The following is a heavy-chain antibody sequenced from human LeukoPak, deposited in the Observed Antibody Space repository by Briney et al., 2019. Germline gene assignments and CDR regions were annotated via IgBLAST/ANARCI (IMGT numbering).Heavy chain of an antibody. Sequence: PGGSLRLSCAASGFTFNSYSMNWVRQAPGKGLEWVSSISGSNSYIYYADSMKGRFNISRDNAKNSLYLQMNSLRAEDTAVYYCAKAYFTPPYSHFDPWGQGTLVTVSS. V-gene: IGHV3-21*04. D-gene: IGHD2-15*01. J-gene: IGHJ5*02. CDR3: AKAYFTPPYSHFDP. CDR2: ISGSNSYI. CDR1: GFTFNSYS.